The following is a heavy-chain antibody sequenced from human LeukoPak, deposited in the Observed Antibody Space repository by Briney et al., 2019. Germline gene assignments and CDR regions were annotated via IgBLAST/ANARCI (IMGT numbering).Heavy chain of an antibody. J-gene: IGHJ3*02. CDR2: INAGNGNT. CDR3: ARETSVTQNDAFDI. D-gene: IGHD4-17*01. CDR1: GYTFTSHS. V-gene: IGHV1-3*01. Sequence: ASVKVSCKASGYTFTSHSMHWVRQAPGQRLEWMGWINAGNGNTKYSQKFQGRVTITRDTSVNTAYMELSSLRSEDTAVYYCARETSVTQNDAFDIWGRGTMVTVSS.